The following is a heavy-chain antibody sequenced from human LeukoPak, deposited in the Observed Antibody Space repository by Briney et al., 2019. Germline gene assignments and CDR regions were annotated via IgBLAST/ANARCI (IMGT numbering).Heavy chain of an antibody. V-gene: IGHV1-69*06. CDR1: GGTFSSYA. D-gene: IGHD1-7*01. CDR3: AIPGITGTTYADY. CDR2: IIPIFGTA. J-gene: IGHJ4*02. Sequence: SVKVSCKASGGTFSSYAISWVRQAPGQGLEWMGGIIPIFGTANYAQKFQGRVTITADKSTSTAYMELSSLRSEDTAVYYCAIPGITGTTYADYWGQGTLVTVSS.